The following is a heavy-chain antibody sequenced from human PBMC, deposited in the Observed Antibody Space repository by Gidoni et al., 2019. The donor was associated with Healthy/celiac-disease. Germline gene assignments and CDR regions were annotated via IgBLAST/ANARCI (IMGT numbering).Heavy chain of an antibody. D-gene: IGHD3-10*01. Sequence: QVQLVQSGAEVKKPGASVKVSCKASGYTFTGYYMHWVRQAPGQGLEWMGRINPNSGGTNYAQKFQGRVTMTRDTSISTAYMELSRLRSDDTAVYYCARDRGASTRGNWFDPWGQGTLVTVSS. V-gene: IGHV1-2*06. CDR1: GYTFTGYY. CDR3: ARDRGASTRGNWFDP. CDR2: INPNSGGT. J-gene: IGHJ5*02.